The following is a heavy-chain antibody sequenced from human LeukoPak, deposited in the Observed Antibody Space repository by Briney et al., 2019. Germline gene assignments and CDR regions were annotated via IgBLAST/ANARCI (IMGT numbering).Heavy chain of an antibody. CDR3: ARDGSGSYYGY. V-gene: IGHV1-69*04. J-gene: IGHJ4*02. Sequence: SVKVSCKASGGTFSSYAISWVRQAPGQGLGWMGRIIPILGIANYAQKFQGRVTITADKSTSTAYMELSSLRSEDTAVYYCARDGSGSYYGYWGQGTLVTVSS. D-gene: IGHD3-10*01. CDR1: GGTFSSYA. CDR2: IIPILGIA.